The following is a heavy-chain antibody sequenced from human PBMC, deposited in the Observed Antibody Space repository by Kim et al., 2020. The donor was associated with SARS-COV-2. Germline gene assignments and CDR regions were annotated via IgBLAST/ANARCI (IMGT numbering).Heavy chain of an antibody. CDR3: VGGSGYYYVGFDY. CDR2: IKQDGSEK. CDR1: GFTFSSYW. V-gene: IGHV3-7*03. Sequence: GGSLRLSCAASGFTFSSYWMSWVRQAPGKGLEWVANIKQDGSEKYYVDSVKGRFTISRDNAKNSLYLQMNSLRAEDTAVYYCVGGSGYYYVGFDYWGQGTLVTVSS. J-gene: IGHJ4*02. D-gene: IGHD3-22*01.